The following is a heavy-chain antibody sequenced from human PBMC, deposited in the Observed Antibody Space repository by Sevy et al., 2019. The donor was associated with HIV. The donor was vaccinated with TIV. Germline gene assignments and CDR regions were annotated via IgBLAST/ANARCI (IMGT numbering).Heavy chain of an antibody. CDR1: GYTFTIYD. Sequence: ASVKVSCKDSGYTFTIYDINWVRQATGQGLEWMGWMNPNSGNRGYAQKFQGRVTMTRNTSISTAYMELSSLRSEDTAVYYCARGAHYGSGSSPYWGQGTLVTVSS. CDR2: MNPNSGNR. CDR3: ARGAHYGSGSSPY. D-gene: IGHD3-10*01. J-gene: IGHJ4*02. V-gene: IGHV1-8*01.